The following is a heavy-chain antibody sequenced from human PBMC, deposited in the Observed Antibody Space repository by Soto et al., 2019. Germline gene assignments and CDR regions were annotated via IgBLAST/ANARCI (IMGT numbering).Heavy chain of an antibody. CDR2: IYHSGST. J-gene: IGHJ4*02. D-gene: IGHD3-16*02. CDR3: ARDRKLSTITFGGVIVRYYFDY. V-gene: IGHV4-4*02. CDR1: GGSISSSNW. Sequence: SETLSLTCAVSGGSISSSNWWSWVRQPPGKGLEWIGEIYHSGSTNYNPSLKSRVTISVDKSKNQFSLKLSSVTAAETAVYYCARDRKLSTITFGGVIVRYYFDYWAQGTLVTVSS.